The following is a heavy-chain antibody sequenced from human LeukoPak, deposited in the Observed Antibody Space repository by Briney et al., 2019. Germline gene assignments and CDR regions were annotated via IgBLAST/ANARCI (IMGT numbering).Heavy chain of an antibody. CDR1: GFTFSSYW. D-gene: IGHD2-15*01. Sequence: GGSLRLSCAASGFTFSSYWMSWVRQAPGKGLEWVANIKQDGSEKYYVDSVKGRFTVSRDNAKNSLYLQMNSLRAEDTAVYYCARVLGYCSGGSCSIKGYYYYMDVWGKGTTVTVSS. CDR2: IKQDGSEK. CDR3: ARVLGYCSGGSCSIKGYYYYMDV. V-gene: IGHV3-7*01. J-gene: IGHJ6*03.